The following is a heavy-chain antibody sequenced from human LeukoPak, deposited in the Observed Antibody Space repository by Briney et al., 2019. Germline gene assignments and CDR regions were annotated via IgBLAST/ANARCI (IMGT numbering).Heavy chain of an antibody. V-gene: IGHV4-34*01. CDR1: GGSFSGYY. D-gene: IGHD1-14*01. CDR3: ARAVSHY. J-gene: IGHJ4*02. CDR2: INHSGST. Sequence: SETLSLTCAVYGGSFSGYYWSWIRQPPGKGLEWIGEINHSGSTNYNPSLKSRVTISVDTSKNQFSLKLSSVTAADTAVYYCARAVSHYWGQGTLVTVSS.